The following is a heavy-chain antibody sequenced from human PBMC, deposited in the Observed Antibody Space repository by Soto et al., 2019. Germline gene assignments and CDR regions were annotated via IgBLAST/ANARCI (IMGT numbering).Heavy chain of an antibody. Sequence: GGSLRLSCVASGFTFSSYSMNWVRQAPGEGLEWVSSITGSGTYMLYADSVKGRFSISRDNAKNSLYLEMNSLSVEDTAVYYCARKDFWSDYDNWFDPWGQGTLVTVSS. CDR2: ITGSGTYM. CDR1: GFTFSSYS. J-gene: IGHJ5*02. V-gene: IGHV3-21*01. CDR3: ARKDFWSDYDNWFDP. D-gene: IGHD3-3*01.